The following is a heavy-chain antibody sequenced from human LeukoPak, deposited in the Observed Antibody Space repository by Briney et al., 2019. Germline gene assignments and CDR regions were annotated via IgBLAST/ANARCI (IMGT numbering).Heavy chain of an antibody. J-gene: IGHJ4*02. CDR1: GFTFSSSW. Sequence: GGSLRLSCAASGFTFSSSWMHWVRQAPGKGLVWVSHINSDGSITSYADSVKGRFTISRDNAKNTLSLQMNSLRAEDTAVYYCASSGSYGYWGLGTLVTVSS. CDR3: ASSGSYGY. D-gene: IGHD3-10*01. CDR2: INSDGSIT. V-gene: IGHV3-74*01.